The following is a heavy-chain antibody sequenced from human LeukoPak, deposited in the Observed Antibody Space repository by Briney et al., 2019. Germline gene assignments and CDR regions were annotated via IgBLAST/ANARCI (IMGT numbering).Heavy chain of an antibody. CDR2: IIPIFGTA. CDR3: ARDQYQLLSFDY. CDR1: GGTFSSYA. J-gene: IGHJ4*02. V-gene: IGHV1-69*05. D-gene: IGHD2-2*01. Sequence: GASVKVSCKGSGGTFSSYAISWVRQAPGQGLEWMGGIIPIFGTANYAQKFQGRVTITTDESTSTAYMELSSLRSEDTAVYYCARDQYQLLSFDYWGQGTLVTVSS.